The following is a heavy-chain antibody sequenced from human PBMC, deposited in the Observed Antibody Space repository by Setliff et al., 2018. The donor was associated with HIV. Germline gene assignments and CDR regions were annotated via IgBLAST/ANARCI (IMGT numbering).Heavy chain of an antibody. V-gene: IGHV4-31*03. J-gene: IGHJ4*02. CDR2: IYNSGST. CDR1: GGSLSSGGYY. D-gene: IGHD1-26*01. CDR3: ARGTFSGPDY. Sequence: SETLSLTCTVSGGSLSSGGYYWSWIRQQPGKGLEWIGYIYNSGSTYYNPSLKSRVTISVDTSKRHFSLKLYSVTAADTAVYYCARGTFSGPDYWGQGTLVTVSS.